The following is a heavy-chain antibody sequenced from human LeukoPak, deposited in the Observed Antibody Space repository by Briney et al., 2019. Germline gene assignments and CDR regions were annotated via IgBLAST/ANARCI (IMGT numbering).Heavy chain of an antibody. Sequence: ASVKVSCKASGGTFSSYAISWVRQAPGQGLEWMGGIIPIFGTANYAQKFQGRVTITTDESTSTAYMELSSLRSGDTAVYYCARGRDGYNYYFDYWGQGTLVTVSS. CDR1: GGTFSSYA. V-gene: IGHV1-69*05. CDR2: IIPIFGTA. D-gene: IGHD5-24*01. J-gene: IGHJ4*02. CDR3: ARGRDGYNYYFDY.